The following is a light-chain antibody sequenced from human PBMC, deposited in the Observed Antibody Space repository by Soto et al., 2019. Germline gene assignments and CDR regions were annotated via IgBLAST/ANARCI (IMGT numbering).Light chain of an antibody. J-gene: IGKJ1*01. CDR1: QDIGND. CDR2: AAS. V-gene: IGKV1-6*01. CDR3: LQDYNYPPT. Sequence: TQMTQSQSSLSASVGDRVTITCRASQDIGNDLGWYQQKPGKAPNLLIYAASSLQSGVPSRFSGSGSGTDFTLTISSLQPEDCATYYCLQDYNYPPTFGPGTMADIK.